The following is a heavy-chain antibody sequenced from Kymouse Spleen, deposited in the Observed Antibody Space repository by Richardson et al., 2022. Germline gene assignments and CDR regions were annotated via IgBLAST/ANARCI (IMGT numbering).Heavy chain of an antibody. D-gene: IGHD1-26*01. CDR1: GFTFSSYG. V-gene: IGHV3-30*18. CDR2: ISYDGSNK. CDR3: AKGSGSYYLFDY. Sequence: QVQLVESGGGVVQPGRSLRLSCAASGFTFSSYGMHWVRQAPGKGLEWVAVISYDGSNKYYADSVKGRFTISRDNSKNTLYLQMNSLRAEDTAVYYCAKGSGSYYLFDYWGQGTLVTVSS. J-gene: IGHJ4*02.